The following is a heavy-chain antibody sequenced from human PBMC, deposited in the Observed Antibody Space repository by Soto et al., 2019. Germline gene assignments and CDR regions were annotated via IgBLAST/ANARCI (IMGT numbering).Heavy chain of an antibody. D-gene: IGHD2-15*01. CDR3: AKSVVVVRGGYYMDV. V-gene: IGHV3-23*01. CDR2: VSGTSGNT. Sequence: EEQLLESGGGSVQSGGSLRLSCEASGFTFKSYAMIWVRQAPGKGLEWVSAVSGTSGNTYYADSVRGRFTISRDNSKDTVYLQRNNLRGEDTAIYYCAKSVVVVRGGYYMDVWGKGTTVTVSS. CDR1: GFTFKSYA. J-gene: IGHJ6*03.